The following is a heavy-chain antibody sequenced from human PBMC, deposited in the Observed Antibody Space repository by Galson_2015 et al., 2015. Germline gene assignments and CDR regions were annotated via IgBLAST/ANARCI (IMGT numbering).Heavy chain of an antibody. Sequence: SSISSSSSYIYYADSVKGRFTISRDNAKNSLYLQMNSLRAEDTAVYYCASSMVRGLGWFDPWGQGTLVTVSS. D-gene: IGHD3-10*01. J-gene: IGHJ5*02. CDR3: ASSMVRGLGWFDP. CDR2: ISSSSSYI. V-gene: IGHV3-21*05.